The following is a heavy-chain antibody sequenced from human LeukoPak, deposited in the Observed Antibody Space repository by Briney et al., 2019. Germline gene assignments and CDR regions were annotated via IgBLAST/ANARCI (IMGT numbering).Heavy chain of an antibody. CDR3: ATNWGVAAPWFFYFDY. CDR1: GGSISSGGYY. V-gene: IGHV4-31*03. D-gene: IGHD2-15*01. J-gene: IGHJ4*02. Sequence: SQTLSLTCTVSGGSISSGGYYWSWIRQHPGKGLEWIGYIYYSGSTYYNPSLKSRVTISVDTSKNQFSLKLSSVTAADTAVYYCATNWGVAAPWFFYFDYWGQGTLVTVSS. CDR2: IYYSGST.